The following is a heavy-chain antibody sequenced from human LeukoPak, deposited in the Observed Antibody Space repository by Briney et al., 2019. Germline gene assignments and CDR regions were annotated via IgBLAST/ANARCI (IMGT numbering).Heavy chain of an antibody. CDR2: IWYDGSKK. J-gene: IGHJ4*02. V-gene: IGHV3-33*01. Sequence: PGRSLRLSCAASGFSFDTHGMHGVRQAPGKGLEWVAVIWYDGSKKYYADSVKGRFTISRDNSKKSLFLQMNSLRAEDTALYYCARDVFADSSGGSFDFWGQGTLVTVSS. CDR1: GFSFDTHG. D-gene: IGHD3-16*01. CDR3: ARDVFADSSGGSFDF.